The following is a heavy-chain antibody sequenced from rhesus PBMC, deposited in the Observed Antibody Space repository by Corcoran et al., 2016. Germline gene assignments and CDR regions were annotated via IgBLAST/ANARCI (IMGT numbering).Heavy chain of an antibody. J-gene: IGHJ4*01. CDR3: ATEYCTGSGCYRYFDY. V-gene: IGHV1-111*02. CDR1: GYTFTDYY. CDR2: VDPEAGEA. D-gene: IGHD2-21*01. Sequence: EVQLVQSGAEVKKPGASVKISCKASGYTFTDYYLHWVRQAPGKGLEWMGRVDPEAGEAIPAQKFQDRVTITADTSTDTAYMELSSLRYEDTAVYYCATEYCTGSGCYRYFDYWGQGVLVTVSS.